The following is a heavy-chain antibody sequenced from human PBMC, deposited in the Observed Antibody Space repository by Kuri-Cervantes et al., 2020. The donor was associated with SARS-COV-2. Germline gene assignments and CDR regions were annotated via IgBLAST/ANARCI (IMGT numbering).Heavy chain of an antibody. Sequence: SQTLSLTCAVYGGSFSGYYWSWIRQPPGKGLEWIGYIYYSGSTYYNPSLKSRVSISVDTSKNRFSLNLSSVTAADTAVYYCARDDFRTANPTLAGYWGQGTLVTVSS. CDR3: ARDDFRTANPTLAGY. CDR2: IYYSGST. CDR1: GGSFSGYY. J-gene: IGHJ4*02. V-gene: IGHV4-34*11. D-gene: IGHD3/OR15-3a*01.